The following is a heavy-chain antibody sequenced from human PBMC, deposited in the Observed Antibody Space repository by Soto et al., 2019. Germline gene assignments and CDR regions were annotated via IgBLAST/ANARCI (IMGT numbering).Heavy chain of an antibody. CDR1: GFNFRVYW. V-gene: IGHV3-7*03. CDR3: ARDVAVAGTDFDY. CDR2: IDEDGTKE. Sequence: GGSLRLSCAASGFNFRVYWLSWVRQAPGKGLEWVANIDEDGTKEYYVDSVKGRFTISRDNTQRLLYLQMNSLTVEDTAIYYCARDVAVAGTDFDYWGQGALVTVSS. D-gene: IGHD6-19*01. J-gene: IGHJ4*02.